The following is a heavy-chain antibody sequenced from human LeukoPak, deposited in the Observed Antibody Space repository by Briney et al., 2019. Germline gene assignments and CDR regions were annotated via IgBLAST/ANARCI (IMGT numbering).Heavy chain of an antibody. Sequence: GGSLRLSCAAPGFTFSNYAMSWVRQAPGKGLEWVSAISGSGGSTYYADSVKGRFTISRDNSKNTLYLQMNSLRAEDTVVYYCARRAGAYSHPYDYWGQGTLVTVSS. D-gene: IGHD4/OR15-4a*01. CDR2: ISGSGGST. CDR3: ARRAGAYSHPYDY. J-gene: IGHJ4*02. V-gene: IGHV3-23*01. CDR1: GFTFSNYA.